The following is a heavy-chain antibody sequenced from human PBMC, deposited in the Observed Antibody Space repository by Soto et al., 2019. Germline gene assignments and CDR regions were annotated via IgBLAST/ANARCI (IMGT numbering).Heavy chain of an antibody. Sequence: GASVKVSCKASGGTFSSYAISWVRQAPGQGLEWMGGIIPIFGTANYAQKFQGRVTITADKFTSTAYMELSSLRSEDTAVYYCARAYYYDSSGYQLLSDSYAGYWFDPWGQGTLVTVSS. D-gene: IGHD3-22*01. CDR1: GGTFSSYA. J-gene: IGHJ5*02. CDR3: ARAYYYDSSGYQLLSDSYAGYWFDP. V-gene: IGHV1-69*06. CDR2: IIPIFGTA.